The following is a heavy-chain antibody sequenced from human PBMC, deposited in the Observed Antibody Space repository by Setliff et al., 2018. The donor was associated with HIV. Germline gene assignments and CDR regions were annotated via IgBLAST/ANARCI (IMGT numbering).Heavy chain of an antibody. CDR1: GGSISSSSYY. CDR3: ARGNTGRFGELLADYYYYMDV. CDR2: IYYSGST. J-gene: IGHJ6*03. D-gene: IGHD3-10*01. V-gene: IGHV4-39*01. Sequence: SETLSLTCTVSGGSISSSSYYWGWIRQPPGKGLEWIGSIYYSGSTYYNPSLKSRVTISVDTSKNQFSLKLSSVTAADTAVYYCARGNTGRFGELLADYYYYMDVWGKGTTVTVSS.